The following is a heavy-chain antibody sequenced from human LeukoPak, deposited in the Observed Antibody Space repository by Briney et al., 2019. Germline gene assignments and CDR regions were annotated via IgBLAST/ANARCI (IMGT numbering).Heavy chain of an antibody. CDR1: GFTFDDYA. Sequence: GRSLRLSCAASGFTFDDYAMHWVRHAPGKGLEWVSGISWNSGSIAYADSVKGRFTISRDNAKNSLYLQMNSLRAEDTAVYYCARDPGYGSTYLVGYWGQGTLVTVSS. CDR2: ISWNSGSI. V-gene: IGHV3-9*01. CDR3: ARDPGYGSTYLVGY. J-gene: IGHJ4*02. D-gene: IGHD4-17*01.